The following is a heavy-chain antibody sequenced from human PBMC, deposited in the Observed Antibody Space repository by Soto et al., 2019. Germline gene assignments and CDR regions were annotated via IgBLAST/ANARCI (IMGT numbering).Heavy chain of an antibody. Sequence: EVQLVESGGDLVQPGRSLRLSCAASGFTFDDYAMHWVRQAPGKGLEWVSGLSWNSGNKGYADSVKGRFTISRDNAKNFLYLERKSLRAEDTALYYCAKEAGLVRFFTWLSNVLDVWGQGTAVTVS. J-gene: IGHJ6*02. V-gene: IGHV3-9*01. CDR1: GFTFDDYA. D-gene: IGHD3-9*01. CDR2: LSWNSGNK. CDR3: AKEAGLVRFFTWLSNVLDV.